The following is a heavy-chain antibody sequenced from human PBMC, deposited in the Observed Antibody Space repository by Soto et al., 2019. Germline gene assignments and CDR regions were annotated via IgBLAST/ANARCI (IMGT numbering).Heavy chain of an antibody. CDR3: AKDSYWRGNAFDI. CDR2: ISYDGSNK. V-gene: IGHV3-30*18. Sequence: GGSLRLSCAASGFTFSSYGMHWVRQAPGKGLEWVAVISYDGSNKYYADSVKGRFTISRDNSKNTLYLQMNSLRAEDTAVYYCAKDSYWRGNAFDIWGQGTMVTVSS. CDR1: GFTFSSYG. D-gene: IGHD2-21*01. J-gene: IGHJ3*02.